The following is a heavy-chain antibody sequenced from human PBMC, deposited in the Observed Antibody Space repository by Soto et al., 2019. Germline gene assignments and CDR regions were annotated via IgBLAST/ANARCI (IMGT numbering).Heavy chain of an antibody. V-gene: IGHV6-1*01. Sequence: PSQTLSLTCAISGDSVSSNSAAWNWIRQSPSRGLEWLGRTYYRSKWYNDYAVSVKSRITINPDTSKNQFSLQLNSVTPEDTAVYYCAREPRREYQLISWFDPWGQGTLVTVAS. CDR2: TYYRSKWYN. J-gene: IGHJ5*02. CDR1: GDSVSSNSAA. CDR3: AREPRREYQLISWFDP. D-gene: IGHD2-2*01.